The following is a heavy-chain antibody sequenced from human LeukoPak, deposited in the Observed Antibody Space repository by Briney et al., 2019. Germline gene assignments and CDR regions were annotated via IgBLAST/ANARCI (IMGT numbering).Heavy chain of an antibody. V-gene: IGHV3-48*03. Sequence: PGGSLRLSWAASGFTFSSYEMNWVRQAPGKGLEWVSYISSSGSTIYYADSVKGRFTISRDNAKNSLYLQMNSLRAEDTAVYYCARVPKLATIIDYWGQGTLVTVSS. J-gene: IGHJ4*02. CDR2: ISSSGSTI. D-gene: IGHD5-24*01. CDR1: GFTFSSYE. CDR3: ARVPKLATIIDY.